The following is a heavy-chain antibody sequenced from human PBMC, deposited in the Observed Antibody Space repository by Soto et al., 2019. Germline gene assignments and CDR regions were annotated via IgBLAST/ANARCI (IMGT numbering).Heavy chain of an antibody. V-gene: IGHV3-74*01. CDR2: INSDGSST. J-gene: IGHJ4*02. Sequence: PGGSLRLSCAASGFTFSSYWMHWVRQAPGKGLVWVSRINSDGSSTSYADSVKGRFTISRDNAKNTLYLQMNSLRAEDTAVYYCAREQDTMVRGVISYDYWAQGTLVTVSS. CDR3: AREQDTMVRGVISYDY. D-gene: IGHD3-10*01. CDR1: GFTFSSYW.